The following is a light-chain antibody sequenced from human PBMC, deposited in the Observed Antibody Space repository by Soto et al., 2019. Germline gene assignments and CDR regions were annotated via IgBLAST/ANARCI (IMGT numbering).Light chain of an antibody. CDR1: QSVSSN. V-gene: IGKV3-15*01. CDR2: AAS. Sequence: DIVMTQCRSLVSFSPFLRDTLFGRASQSVSSNLAWYQQKPGQAPRVLIYAASTRATGIPDRFSGSGSGTEFTLTISSVHPEDFGVYYCQQYDNWWTFGQGTKVDIK. J-gene: IGKJ1*01. CDR3: QQYDNWWT.